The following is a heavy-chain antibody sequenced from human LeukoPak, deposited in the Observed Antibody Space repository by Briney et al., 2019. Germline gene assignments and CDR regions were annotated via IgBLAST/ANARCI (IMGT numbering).Heavy chain of an antibody. Sequence: VQPGGSLRLSCAASGFTFSSYAMHWVRQAPGEGLEYVSAISSNGGSTYYANSVKGRFTISRDNSKNTLYLQMGSLRAEDMAVYYCARGTTVTTRWFDPWGQGTLVTVSS. J-gene: IGHJ5*02. D-gene: IGHD4-17*01. CDR1: GFTFSSYA. V-gene: IGHV3-64*01. CDR3: ARGTTVTTRWFDP. CDR2: ISSNGGST.